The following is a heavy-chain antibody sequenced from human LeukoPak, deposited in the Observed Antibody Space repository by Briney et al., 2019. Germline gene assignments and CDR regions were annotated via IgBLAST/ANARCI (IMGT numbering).Heavy chain of an antibody. J-gene: IGHJ3*02. CDR3: ARDCYDSSGYYYGDAFDI. CDR2: IYYSGST. D-gene: IGHD3-22*01. V-gene: IGHV4-59*01. Sequence: SETLSLTCTVSGVSISSYYWSWIRQPPGKGLEWIGYIYYSGSTNYNPSLKSRVTISVDTSKNQFSLKLSSVTAADTAVYYCARDCYDSSGYYYGDAFDIWGQGTMVTVSS. CDR1: GVSISSYY.